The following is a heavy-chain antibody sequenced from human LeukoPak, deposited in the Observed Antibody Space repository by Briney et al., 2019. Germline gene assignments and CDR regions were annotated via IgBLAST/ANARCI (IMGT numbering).Heavy chain of an antibody. CDR3: ARRVVGATSENWFDP. D-gene: IGHD1-26*01. Sequence: PGESLKISCKGSGYSFTSYWIGWVRQMPGKGLEWMGIIYPGDSDTRYSPSFQGQVTISADKSISTAYLQWSSLKASDTVMYYCARRVVGATSENWFDPWGQGTLGTVSS. V-gene: IGHV5-51*01. CDR1: GYSFTSYW. CDR2: IYPGDSDT. J-gene: IGHJ5*02.